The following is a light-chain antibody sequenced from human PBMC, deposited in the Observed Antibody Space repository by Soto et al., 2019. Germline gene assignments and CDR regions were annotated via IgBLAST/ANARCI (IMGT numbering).Light chain of an antibody. J-gene: IGKJ1*01. Sequence: EIVFTQSPGTVSLAPGERATLSCRASRRISGNYLVWYQQKPRQAPRLLIYAASSRAAGVPDRFSGSGSGTHFTLPISRLEPDDLAVYHCHQYCTSPPRTFGQGTKG. CDR2: AAS. CDR3: HQYCTSPPRT. V-gene: IGKV3-20*01. CDR1: RRISGNY.